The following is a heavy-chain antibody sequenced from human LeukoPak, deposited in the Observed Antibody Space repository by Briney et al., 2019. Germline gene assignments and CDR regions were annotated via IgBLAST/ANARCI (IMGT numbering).Heavy chain of an antibody. CDR1: GFTFSDHY. CDR3: ARGQWGLDY. CDR2: ISPDGTTS. V-gene: IGHV3-11*01. D-gene: IGHD1-26*01. Sequence: GGSLRLSCAAAGFTFSDHYMTWIRQAPGKALEWVSYISPDGTTSYYADSLKGRFTVSRDNAKNSLCLQMNSLSAEDTAVYFCARGQWGLDYWGQGALVTVSS. J-gene: IGHJ4*02.